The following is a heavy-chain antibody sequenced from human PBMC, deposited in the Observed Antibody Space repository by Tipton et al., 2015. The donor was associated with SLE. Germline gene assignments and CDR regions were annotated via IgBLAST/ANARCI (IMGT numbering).Heavy chain of an antibody. Sequence: VQLVQSGGGLIQPGGSLRLSCAASGFTVSSNYMTWVRQAPGKGLEWVSTIYTSGSTYYADSVKGRFTMSRDNAENSLYLEMNNLSREDTALYFCAKDMSGIHWGRALDIWGQGTMVTVSS. V-gene: IGHV3-53*01. D-gene: IGHD1-26*01. CDR3: AKDMSGIHWGRALDI. CDR2: IYTSGST. CDR1: GFTVSSNY. J-gene: IGHJ3*02.